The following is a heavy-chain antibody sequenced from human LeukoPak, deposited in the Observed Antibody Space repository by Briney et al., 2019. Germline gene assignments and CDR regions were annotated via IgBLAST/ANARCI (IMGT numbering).Heavy chain of an antibody. Sequence: PSETLSLTCAVYGGSFSGYYWSWIRQPPGKGLEWIWEINHSGSTNYNPSLKSRVTISVDTSKNQFSLKLSSVTAADTAVYYCARVDGSGTPSGYWGQGTLVTVSS. CDR1: GGSFSGYY. D-gene: IGHD3-10*01. CDR3: ARVDGSGTPSGY. J-gene: IGHJ4*02. CDR2: INHSGST. V-gene: IGHV4-34*01.